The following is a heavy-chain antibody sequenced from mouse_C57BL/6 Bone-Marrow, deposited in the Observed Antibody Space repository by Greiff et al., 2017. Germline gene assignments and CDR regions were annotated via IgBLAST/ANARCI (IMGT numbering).Heavy chain of an antibody. J-gene: IGHJ4*01. D-gene: IGHD2-3*01. Sequence: QVQLQQPGAELVRPGTSVKLSCKASGYTFTSYWMHWVNQRPGQGLEWIGVIDPSDSYTNYNQKFKGKATLTVDTSSSTAYMQLSSLTSEDSAVYYCARFDGLMDYWGQGTSVTVSS. CDR2: IDPSDSYT. CDR1: GYTFTSYW. CDR3: ARFDGLMDY. V-gene: IGHV1-59*01.